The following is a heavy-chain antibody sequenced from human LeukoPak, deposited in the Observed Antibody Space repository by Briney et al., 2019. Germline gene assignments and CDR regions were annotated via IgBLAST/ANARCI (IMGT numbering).Heavy chain of an antibody. CDR1: GFTFSSYG. D-gene: IGHD2-15*01. CDR2: IWYDGSNK. V-gene: IGHV3-33*06. J-gene: IGHJ6*03. Sequence: GGSLRLSCAASGFTFSSYGMHWVRQAPGKGLEWVAVIWYDGSNKYYADSVKGRFTISRDNSKNTLYLQMNSLRAEDKAVYYCAKGAAGGYYYYYMDVWGKGTTVTVSS. CDR3: AKGAAGGYYYYYMDV.